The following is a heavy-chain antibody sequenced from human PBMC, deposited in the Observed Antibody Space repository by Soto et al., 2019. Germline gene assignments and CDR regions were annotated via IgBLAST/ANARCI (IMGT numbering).Heavy chain of an antibody. CDR3: ARGGYYDSSGARNYHYYGMDV. CDR2: ISPYNDDT. CDR1: GYTYASYY. J-gene: IGHJ6*02. D-gene: IGHD3-22*01. V-gene: IGHV1-18*04. Sequence: SVKVSCKESGYTYASYYRHWVRQAPGQGLEWLGWISPYNDDTKYAQRLQGRVTMTTDTSTRTAYMDIRGLRSDDTAIYYCARGGYYDSSGARNYHYYGMDVWGQGTTVTVSS.